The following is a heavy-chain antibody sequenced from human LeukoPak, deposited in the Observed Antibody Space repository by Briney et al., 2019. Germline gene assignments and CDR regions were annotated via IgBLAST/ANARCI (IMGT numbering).Heavy chain of an antibody. CDR1: GGTFSSYA. CDR2: IIPIFGTA. Sequence: ASVKVSCKASGGTFSSYAISWVRQAPGQGLEWMGGIIPIFGTANYAQKFQGRVTITADESTSTAYMELSSLRSEDTAVYYCARVPYDFYGMDVWGQGTTVTVSS. CDR3: ARVPYDFYGMDV. D-gene: IGHD3-3*01. V-gene: IGHV1-69*13. J-gene: IGHJ6*02.